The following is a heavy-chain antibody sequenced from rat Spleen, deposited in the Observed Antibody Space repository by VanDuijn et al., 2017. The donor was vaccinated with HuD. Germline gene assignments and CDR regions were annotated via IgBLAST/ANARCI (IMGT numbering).Heavy chain of an antibody. J-gene: IGHJ3*01. D-gene: IGHD1-9*01. Sequence: EVQLVESGGGLVQPGRSLKLSCVASGFTFNHYWMTWIRQAPGKGLEWIASITNTGGSTYYPDSVKGRFTISRDDAKSTLYLQMDSLRSEDTATYYCARHGVDTMGITTDWFAYWGQGTLVTVSS. CDR1: GFTFNHYW. V-gene: IGHV5-31*01. CDR2: ITNTGGST. CDR3: ARHGVDTMGITTDWFAY.